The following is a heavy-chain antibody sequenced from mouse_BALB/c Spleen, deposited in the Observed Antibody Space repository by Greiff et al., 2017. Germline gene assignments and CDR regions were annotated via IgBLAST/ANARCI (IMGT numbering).Heavy chain of an antibody. D-gene: IGHD2-10*02. CDR3: ARAPYGNSWFAY. J-gene: IGHJ3*01. V-gene: IGHV2-9*02. CDR2: IWAGGST. Sequence: VKLVESGPGLVAPSQSLSITCTVSGFSLTSYGVHWVRQPPGKGLEWLGVIWAGGSTNYNSALMSRLSISKDNSKSQVFLKMNSLQTDDTAMYYCARAPYGNSWFAYWGQGTLVTVSA. CDR1: GFSLTSYG.